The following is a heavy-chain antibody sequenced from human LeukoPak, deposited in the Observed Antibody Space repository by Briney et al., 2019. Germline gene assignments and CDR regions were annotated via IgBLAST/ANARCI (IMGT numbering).Heavy chain of an antibody. CDR2: TSYDGNNE. Sequence: TGKSLRLSCAASGFAFSSFGMHWVRQAPGKGLEYVALTSYDGNNEYYADSVEGRFTISRDNSKNTVYLQMNSLRVEDTAVYYCARSSDSSDLGYWGQGTLVTVSS. V-gene: IGHV3-30*03. CDR1: GFAFSSFG. D-gene: IGHD6-6*01. CDR3: ARSSDSSDLGY. J-gene: IGHJ4*02.